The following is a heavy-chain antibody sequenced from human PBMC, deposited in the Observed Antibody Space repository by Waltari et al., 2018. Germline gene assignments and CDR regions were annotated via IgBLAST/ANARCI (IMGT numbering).Heavy chain of an antibody. CDR1: GYSFTSYW. V-gene: IGHV5-51*03. J-gene: IGHJ3*02. Sequence: EVQLVQSGAEVKKPGESLKISCKGSGYSFTSYWIGWVRQMPGKGLEWMWIIYPGDSDTRYSPSFQGQVTISADKSISTAYLQWSSLKASDTAMYYCARRPIVVVINDAFDIWGQGTMVTVSS. D-gene: IGHD3-22*01. CDR2: IYPGDSDT. CDR3: ARRPIVVVINDAFDI.